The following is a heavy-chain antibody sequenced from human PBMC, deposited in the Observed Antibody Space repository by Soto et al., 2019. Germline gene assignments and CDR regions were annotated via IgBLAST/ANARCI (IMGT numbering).Heavy chain of an antibody. CDR2: ISPYNGNT. J-gene: IGHJ4*02. D-gene: IGHD3-22*01. Sequence: ASVKVSCKTSGYTFVSYGITWVRQAPGQGLEWMGWISPYNGNTNYAEKFKDRVTLTTDTSTDTAFLDLRSLTSDDTAIYFCARDQYYFDSSGYYDFWGQGTLVTVSS. V-gene: IGHV1-18*04. CDR3: ARDQYYFDSSGYYDF. CDR1: GYTFVSYG.